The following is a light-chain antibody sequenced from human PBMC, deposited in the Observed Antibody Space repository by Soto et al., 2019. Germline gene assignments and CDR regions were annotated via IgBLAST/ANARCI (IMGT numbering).Light chain of an antibody. Sequence: QSVLTQPRSVSGSPGQSVTISCTGTSSDVGRYDYVSWYRQDAGKAPKVIIYEVFQRPSGVPDRFSGSKSGNTASLTISGLQAEDEADYYCCAHAGSHTWVFGGGTKVTVL. CDR2: EVF. J-gene: IGLJ3*02. CDR3: CAHAGSHTWV. CDR1: SSDVGRYDY. V-gene: IGLV2-11*01.